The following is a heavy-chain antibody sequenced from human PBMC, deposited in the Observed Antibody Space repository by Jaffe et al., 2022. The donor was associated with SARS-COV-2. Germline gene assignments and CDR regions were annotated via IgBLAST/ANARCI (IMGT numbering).Heavy chain of an antibody. Sequence: QVQLVESGGGVVQPGRSLRLSCAASGFTFSSYGMHWVRQAPGKGLEWVAVISYDGSNKYYADSVKGRFTISRDNSKNTLYLQMNSLRAEDTAVYYCAKNSHSRGYYYYGMDVWGQGTTVTVSS. CDR3: AKNSHSRGYYYYGMDV. CDR1: GFTFSSYG. V-gene: IGHV3-30*18. D-gene: IGHD6-13*01. J-gene: IGHJ6*02. CDR2: ISYDGSNK.